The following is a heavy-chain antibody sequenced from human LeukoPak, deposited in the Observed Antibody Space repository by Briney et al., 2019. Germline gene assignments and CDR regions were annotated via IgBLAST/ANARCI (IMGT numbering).Heavy chain of an antibody. Sequence: GGSLRLSCAASGFTFGGYWMSWLRQAPGKGLEWVANIKQDGGEKYYVDSVKGRFTISRDNAKNSLYLQMNRLRAEDTAVYYCARDRGFGQADVWGKGTTVTVSS. J-gene: IGHJ6*04. D-gene: IGHD3-10*01. V-gene: IGHV3-7*01. CDR2: IKQDGGEK. CDR3: ARDRGFGQADV. CDR1: GFTFGGYW.